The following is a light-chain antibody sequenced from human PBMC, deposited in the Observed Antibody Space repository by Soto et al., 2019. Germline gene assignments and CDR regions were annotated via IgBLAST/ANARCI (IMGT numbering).Light chain of an antibody. CDR1: SGSIASNY. J-gene: IGLJ2*01. CDR3: QSYDSSNHDVV. Sequence: NFMLTQPHYVSESPGKTVTISCTRSSGSIASNYVQWYQQRPGSAPTTVIYEDNQRPSGVPDRFSGSIDSSSNSASLTISGLKAEDEADYYCQSYDSSNHDVVFGGGTKLTVL. V-gene: IGLV6-57*04. CDR2: EDN.